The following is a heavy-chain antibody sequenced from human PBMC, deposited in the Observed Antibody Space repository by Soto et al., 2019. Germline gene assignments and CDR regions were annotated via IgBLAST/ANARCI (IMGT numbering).Heavy chain of an antibody. CDR2: INHSGGT. Sequence: QVQLQQWGAGLLKPSETLSLTCGVYGGSFXVFYWTWIRQPPGKGLEWIGEINHSGGTNYNPSLKSRVTISIDTSKNQFSLKLTSVTAADTAVYYXATHKPNYYNYGLDVWGQGTTVTVSS. CDR1: GGSFXVFY. V-gene: IGHV4-34*01. CDR3: ATHKPNYYNYGLDV. J-gene: IGHJ6*02.